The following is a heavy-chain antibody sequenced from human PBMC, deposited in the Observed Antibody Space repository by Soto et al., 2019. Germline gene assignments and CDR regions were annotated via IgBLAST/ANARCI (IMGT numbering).Heavy chain of an antibody. CDR3: ARVAVAVALMDYFDY. D-gene: IGHD6-19*01. Sequence: PGGSLRLSCAASGVTFSSYAMHWVRQAPGKGLEWVAVISYDGSNKYYADSVKGRFTISRDNSKNTLYLQMNSLRAEDTAVYYWARVAVAVALMDYFDYWGQGTLVTVSS. CDR1: GVTFSSYA. CDR2: ISYDGSNK. V-gene: IGHV3-30-3*01. J-gene: IGHJ4*02.